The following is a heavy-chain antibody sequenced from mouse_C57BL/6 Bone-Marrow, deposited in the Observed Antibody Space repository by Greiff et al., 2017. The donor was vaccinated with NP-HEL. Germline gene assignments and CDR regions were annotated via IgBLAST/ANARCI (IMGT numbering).Heavy chain of an antibody. J-gene: IGHJ4*01. D-gene: IGHD1-1*01. CDR2: INPNNGGT. Sequence: EVQLQQSGPELVKPGASVKIPCKASGYTFTDYKMDWVKQSHGKSLEWIGDINPNNGGTIYNQKFKGKATLTVDKSSSTAYMELRSLTSEDTAVYYCARRGYGSSYGDYWGQGTSVTVSS. CDR1: GYTFTDYK. CDR3: ARRGYGSSYGDY. V-gene: IGHV1-18*01.